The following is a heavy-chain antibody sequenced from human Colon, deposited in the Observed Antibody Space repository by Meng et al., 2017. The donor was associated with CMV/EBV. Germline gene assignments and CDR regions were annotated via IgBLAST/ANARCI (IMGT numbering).Heavy chain of an antibody. CDR3: TREGGGFLEWLFSGY. CDR1: GFTFGDYG. V-gene: IGHV3-49*04. D-gene: IGHD3-3*01. Sequence: GESLKISCETSGFTFGDYGLSWVRQAPGKGLEWVGVVRSKVHGWTTSYAASVKGRFTISRDDSKSIAYLQINSLKIEDTAVYYCTREGGGFLEWLFSGYWGQGTLVTVSS. CDR2: VRSKVHGWTT. J-gene: IGHJ4*02.